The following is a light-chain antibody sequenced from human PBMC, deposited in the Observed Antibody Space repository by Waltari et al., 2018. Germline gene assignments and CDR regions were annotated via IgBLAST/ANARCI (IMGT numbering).Light chain of an antibody. CDR3: QSYDSSNPWV. CDR1: SGRIASNH. V-gene: IGLV6-57*01. CDR2: EDN. Sequence: NFMLTQPHSVSESPGKTVTISCTRSSGRIASNHVQWYQQRPGSSPTTVIYEDNQRPSGVPDRFSGSIDSSSNSASLTISGLKTEDEADYYCQSYDSSNPWVFGGGTKLTVL. J-gene: IGLJ3*02.